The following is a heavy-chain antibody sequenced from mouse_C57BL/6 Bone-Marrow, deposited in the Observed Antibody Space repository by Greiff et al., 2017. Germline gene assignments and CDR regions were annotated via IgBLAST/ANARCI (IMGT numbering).Heavy chain of an antibody. V-gene: IGHV1-81*01. Sequence: VQLQQSGAELARPGASVKLSCKASGYTFTSYGISWVKQRNGQGLEWIGEIYPRSGNTYYNEKFKGKATLTADKSSSTAYMELRSLTSEDSAVYFCAAWPTIVTYFDYWGQGTTLTVSS. D-gene: IGHD2-5*01. J-gene: IGHJ2*01. CDR1: GYTFTSYG. CDR3: AAWPTIVTYFDY. CDR2: IYPRSGNT.